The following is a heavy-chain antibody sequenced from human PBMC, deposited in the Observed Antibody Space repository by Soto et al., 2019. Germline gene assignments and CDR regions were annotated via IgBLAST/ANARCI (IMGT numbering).Heavy chain of an antibody. CDR1: GFTFSSYV. D-gene: IGHD2-15*01. CDR3: AKDWGRYCSGTSCYLFDY. CDR2: VSFDGSNA. Sequence: QVQLVESGGGVVQPGRSLRLSCVASGFTFSSYVMHWVRQAPGKGLEWVAKVSFDGSNAYYADSVKGRFTISRDNSKNTLYLQMNSLRAEDTALYYCAKDWGRYCSGTSCYLFDYWGQGTLVTVSS. V-gene: IGHV3-30*18. J-gene: IGHJ4*02.